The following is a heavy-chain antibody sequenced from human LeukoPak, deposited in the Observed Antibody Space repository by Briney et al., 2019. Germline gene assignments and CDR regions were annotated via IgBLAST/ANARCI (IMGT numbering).Heavy chain of an antibody. CDR3: GAASERWLVRS. CDR1: GGSISSSGYC. D-gene: IGHD6-19*01. Sequence: SETLSLTCTVSGGSISSSGYCWIWLRQPPGKGRVWIRYIYNSGSSNSNPSLERRVTISIDTSKNPFSLKLSSVTAADTAVHYCGAASERWLVRSWGQEPLVTASP. J-gene: IGHJ4*02. CDR2: IYNSGSS. V-gene: IGHV4-61*08.